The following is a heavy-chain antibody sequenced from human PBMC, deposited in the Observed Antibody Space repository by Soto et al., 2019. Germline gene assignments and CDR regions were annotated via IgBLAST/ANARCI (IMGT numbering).Heavy chain of an antibody. CDR1: GDSVSSNSAA. J-gene: IGHJ4*02. D-gene: IGHD2-2*03. Sequence: SQTLSLTCAISGDSVSSNSAAWNWIRQSPSRGLEWLGRTYFRSEWFHDYAVSVKSRIIINADTSKNQFSLQLNSVTPEDTAVYYCARYLSHVGYYFDYWGQGTLVTVSS. V-gene: IGHV6-1*01. CDR2: TYFRSEWFH. CDR3: ARYLSHVGYYFDY.